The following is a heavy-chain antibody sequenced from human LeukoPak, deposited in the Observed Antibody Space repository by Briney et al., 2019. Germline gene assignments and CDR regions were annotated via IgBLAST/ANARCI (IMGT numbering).Heavy chain of an antibody. D-gene: IGHD3-22*01. Sequence: GGSLRLSCAASGFTFSSYGMHWVRQAPGKGLEWVAVIWYDGSNKYYADSVKGRFTISRDNSKNTLYLQMNSLRAEDTAVYYCARDYYDSSGYYGRGGILYYFDYWGQGTLVTVSS. J-gene: IGHJ4*02. CDR3: ARDYYDSSGYYGRGGILYYFDY. V-gene: IGHV3-33*08. CDR2: IWYDGSNK. CDR1: GFTFSSYG.